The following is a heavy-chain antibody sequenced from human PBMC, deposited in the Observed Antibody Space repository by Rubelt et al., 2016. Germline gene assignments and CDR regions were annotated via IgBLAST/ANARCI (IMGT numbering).Heavy chain of an antibody. Sequence: EVQLVESGGGLVQPGGSLRLSCAASGFTVSSNYMSWVRQAPGKGLEWVSLIYSGGSTYYADSVKGRFTISRDNSKNTLYLQMNSLRAEETAVYYCATRTIGTTGHAFDFWGQGTLVAVSS. CDR2: IYSGGST. J-gene: IGHJ4*02. V-gene: IGHV3-53*01. CDR1: GFTVSSNY. CDR3: ATRTIGTTGHAFDF. D-gene: IGHD1-1*01.